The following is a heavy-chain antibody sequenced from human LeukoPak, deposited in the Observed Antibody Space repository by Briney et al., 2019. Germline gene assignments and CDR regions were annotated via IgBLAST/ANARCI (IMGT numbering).Heavy chain of an antibody. CDR1: GFTFSSYG. CDR2: IRYDGSNK. CDR3: ARHRSGDSSSLYYFDY. V-gene: IGHV3-30*02. D-gene: IGHD6-6*01. J-gene: IGHJ4*02. Sequence: GGSLRLSCAASGFTFSSYGMHWVRQAPGKGLEWVAFIRYDGSNKYYADSVKGRFTISRDNSKNTLYLQMNSLRAEDTAVYYCARHRSGDSSSLYYFDYWGQGTLVTVSS.